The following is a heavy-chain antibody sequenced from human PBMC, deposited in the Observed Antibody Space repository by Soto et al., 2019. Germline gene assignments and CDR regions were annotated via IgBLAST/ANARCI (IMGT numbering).Heavy chain of an antibody. Sequence: QVQLQESGPGLVKPSQTLSLTCTVSGGSINRGGYFWSWIRQTPGKGLEWIGHIYNSGTTYTNPSLNSRATISGDTSPNQFSLNLKSVTAADTAVYYCARGPSADKVDYWGQETLVTVSS. V-gene: IGHV4-30-4*01. CDR2: IYNSGTT. D-gene: IGHD3-3*01. J-gene: IGHJ4*02. CDR3: ARGPSADKVDY. CDR1: GGSINRGGYF.